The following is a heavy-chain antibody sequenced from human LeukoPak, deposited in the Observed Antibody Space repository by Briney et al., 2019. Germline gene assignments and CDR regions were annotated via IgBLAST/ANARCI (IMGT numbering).Heavy chain of an antibody. CDR2: ISWDGGST. D-gene: IGHD3-3*01. CDR1: GFIFDDYT. Sequence: GGSLRLSCAASGFIFDDYTMHWVRQAPGKGLEWVSLISWDGGSTYYADSVKGRFTISRDNSKNSLYLQMNSLRTEDTALYYCAKDISRDDFWSPLRDWGQGTLVTVSS. CDR3: AKDISRDDFWSPLRD. V-gene: IGHV3-43*01. J-gene: IGHJ4*02.